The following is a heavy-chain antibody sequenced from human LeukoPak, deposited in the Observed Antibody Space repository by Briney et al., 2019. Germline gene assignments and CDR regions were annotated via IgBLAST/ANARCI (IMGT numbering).Heavy chain of an antibody. CDR1: GFTFSSYA. J-gene: IGHJ4*02. CDR3: ARLYSSSWYDY. Sequence: PGRSLTLSCAASGFTFSSYAIHWVRQAPGKGLEWVSLISFDGSNKYYADSVKGRFTISRDNSKNTLYLQMNSLRAEDTAVYYCARLYSSSWYDYWGQGTLVTVSS. CDR2: ISFDGSNK. V-gene: IGHV3-30*14. D-gene: IGHD6-13*01.